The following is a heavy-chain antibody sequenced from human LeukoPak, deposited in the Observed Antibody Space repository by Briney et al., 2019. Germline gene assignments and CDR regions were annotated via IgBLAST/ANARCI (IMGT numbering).Heavy chain of an antibody. Sequence: ASVKVSCKASGYTFTGYYMHWVRQAPGQGLEWMGWINPNSGGTNYAQKFQGRVTMTRDTSISTVYMELSRLRSDDTAVYYCARESTLNYGSGILLGRGFDYWGQGTLVTVSS. CDR2: INPNSGGT. J-gene: IGHJ4*02. V-gene: IGHV1-2*02. CDR1: GYTFTGYY. D-gene: IGHD3-10*01. CDR3: ARESTLNYGSGILLGRGFDY.